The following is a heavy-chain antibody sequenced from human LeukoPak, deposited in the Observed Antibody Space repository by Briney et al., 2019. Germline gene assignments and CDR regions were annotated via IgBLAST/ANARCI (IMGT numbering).Heavy chain of an antibody. Sequence: GGSLRLSCAASGFSFSGHWMHRARQLPGKGLVWVSRISPTGSTTSYADSVKGRFTVSRDNAKNTLYLQVNNLRAEDTAVYYCARGPSSNWSGLDFWGQGTLLTVSS. J-gene: IGHJ4*02. D-gene: IGHD6-13*01. V-gene: IGHV3-74*01. CDR1: GFSFSGHW. CDR3: ARGPSSNWSGLDF. CDR2: ISPTGSTT.